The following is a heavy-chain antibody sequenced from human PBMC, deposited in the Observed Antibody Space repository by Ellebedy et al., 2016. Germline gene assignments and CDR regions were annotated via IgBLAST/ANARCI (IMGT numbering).Heavy chain of an antibody. V-gene: IGHV5-51*01. CDR3: ARRIGSYYMLEDYYGMDV. CDR2: IYPGDSDT. CDR1: GYSFTSYW. J-gene: IGHJ6*02. D-gene: IGHD3-10*01. Sequence: GESLKISXKGSGYSFTSYWIGWVRQMPGKGLEWMGIIYPGDSDTRYSPSFQGQVTISADKSISTAYLQWSSLKASDTAMYYCARRIGSYYMLEDYYGMDVWGQGTTVTVSS.